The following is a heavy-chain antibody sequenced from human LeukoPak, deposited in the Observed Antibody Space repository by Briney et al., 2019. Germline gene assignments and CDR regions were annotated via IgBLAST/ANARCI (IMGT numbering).Heavy chain of an antibody. CDR1: GGSISSGGYS. D-gene: IGHD2-2*01. Sequence: MTSQTLSLTCAVSGGSISSGGYSWSWIRQPPGKGLEWIGYIYHSGSTYYNPSLKSRVTISVDRSKNQFSLKLSSVTAADTAVYYCARGYCGSTSCYLAYYWGQGTLVTVSS. V-gene: IGHV4-30-2*01. CDR2: IYHSGST. J-gene: IGHJ4*02. CDR3: ARGYCGSTSCYLAYY.